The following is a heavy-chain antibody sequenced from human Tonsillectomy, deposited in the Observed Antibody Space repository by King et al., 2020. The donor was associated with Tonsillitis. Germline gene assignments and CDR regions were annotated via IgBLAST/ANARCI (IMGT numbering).Heavy chain of an antibody. V-gene: IGHV4-34*01. CDR2: INHSGST. D-gene: IGHD1-1*01. J-gene: IGHJ6*02. CDR1: GGSFSGDY. Sequence: VQLQQWGAGLLKPSETLSLTCAVYGGSFSGDYCSWIRQPPGKGLEWIGEINHSGSTNSNPSLTSRVTISVATSKNQYSLKLSSVTAADTAVYYCARGNDAFYYGLDVWGQGTTVTVSS. CDR3: ARGNDAFYYGLDV.